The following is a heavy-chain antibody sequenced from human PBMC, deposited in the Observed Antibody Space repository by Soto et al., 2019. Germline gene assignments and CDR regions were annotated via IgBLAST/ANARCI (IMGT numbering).Heavy chain of an antibody. CDR3: ARWLRGYSYGFSAFDI. CDR1: GGSFSGYY. CDR2: INHSGST. J-gene: IGHJ3*02. Sequence: SETLSLTCAVYGGSFSGYYWSWIRQPPGKGLEWIGEINHSGSTNYNPSLKSRVTISVDTSKNQFSLKLSSVTAADTAVYYCARWLRGYSYGFSAFDIWGQGTMVTVSS. V-gene: IGHV4-34*01. D-gene: IGHD5-18*01.